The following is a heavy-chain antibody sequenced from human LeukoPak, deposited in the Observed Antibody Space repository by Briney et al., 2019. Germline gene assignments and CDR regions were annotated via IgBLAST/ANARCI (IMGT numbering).Heavy chain of an antibody. CDR2: INAGNGNT. J-gene: IGHJ5*02. Sequence: AASVKVSCKASGYTFTSYAMHWVRQAPGQRLEWMGWINAGNGNTKYSQKFQGRVTITRDTSASTAYMELSSLRSEDTAVYYCARMRSSWGWYNWFDPWGQGTLVTVSS. CDR1: GYTFTSYA. V-gene: IGHV1-3*01. CDR3: ARMRSSWGWYNWFDP. D-gene: IGHD6-13*01.